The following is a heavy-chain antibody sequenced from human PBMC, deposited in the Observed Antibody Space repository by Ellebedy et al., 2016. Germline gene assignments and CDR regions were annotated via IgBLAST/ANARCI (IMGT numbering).Heavy chain of an antibody. D-gene: IGHD3-10*01. V-gene: IGHV3-7*03. CDR1: GFTSSAYW. Sequence: GESLKISXAASGFTSSAYWMSWVRQAPGKGLEWVANIKQDGSEKYYVDSVKGRFTISRDNAKNSLYLQMNSLRTEDTALYYCARDRSYGSPFDFWGQGTLVTVSS. J-gene: IGHJ5*01. CDR2: IKQDGSEK. CDR3: ARDRSYGSPFDF.